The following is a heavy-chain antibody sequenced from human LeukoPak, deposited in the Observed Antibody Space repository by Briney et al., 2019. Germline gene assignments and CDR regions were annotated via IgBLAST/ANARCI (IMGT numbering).Heavy chain of an antibody. V-gene: IGHV4-61*02. CDR2: IHTSGST. D-gene: IGHD2-2*01. Sequence: SQTLSLTCTVSGGSITSGSYYWSWIRQPAGKGLEWIGRIHTSGSTNYNPSLKSRATISVDTSKNQFSLKLSSVTAADTAVYYCAREVYCSSTSCPRGGYNWFDPWGQGTLVTVSS. CDR3: AREVYCSSTSCPRGGYNWFDP. J-gene: IGHJ5*02. CDR1: GGSITSGSYY.